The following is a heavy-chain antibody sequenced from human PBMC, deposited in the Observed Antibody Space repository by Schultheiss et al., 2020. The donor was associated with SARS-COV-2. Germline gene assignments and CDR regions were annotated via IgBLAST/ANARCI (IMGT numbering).Heavy chain of an antibody. CDR1: GFTFDDYA. J-gene: IGHJ4*02. Sequence: GGSLRLSCAASGFTFDDYAMHWVRQAPGKGLEWVSSITRSRSYYADSVKGRFTISRDNTRDSLFLQLNSLRAEDTAVYYCARDRGGWEPEYLTGWGQGTLVTVSS. CDR3: ARDRGGWEPEYLTG. V-gene: IGHV3-21*01. CDR2: ITRSRSY. D-gene: IGHD1-26*01.